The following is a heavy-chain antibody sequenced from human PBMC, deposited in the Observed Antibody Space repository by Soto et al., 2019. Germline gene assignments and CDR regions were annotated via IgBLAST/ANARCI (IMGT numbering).Heavy chain of an antibody. CDR1: GGTFSSYT. D-gene: IGHD3-9*01. CDR3: ARPEGLTDAFDI. CDR2: IIPILGIA. Sequence: QVQLVQSGAEVKKPGSSVKVSCKASGGTFSSYTISWVRQAPEQGLEWMGRIIPILGIANYAQKFQGRVTITADKSTSTAYMELSSLRSEDTAVYYCARPEGLTDAFDIWGQGTMVTVSS. J-gene: IGHJ3*02. V-gene: IGHV1-69*02.